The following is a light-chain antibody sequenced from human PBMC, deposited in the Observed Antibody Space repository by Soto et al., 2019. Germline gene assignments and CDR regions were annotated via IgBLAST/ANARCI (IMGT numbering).Light chain of an antibody. Sequence: IVMTQSPATLSVSPGERATLSCRARQSVSSNLAWYQQKPGQAPRLLIYGASTRATGIPARFSGSGSGTEFTLTISSLQSEDFAIYYCQHYNNWPPWTFGQGTKVEIK. J-gene: IGKJ1*01. CDR2: GAS. CDR1: QSVSSN. V-gene: IGKV3-15*01. CDR3: QHYNNWPPWT.